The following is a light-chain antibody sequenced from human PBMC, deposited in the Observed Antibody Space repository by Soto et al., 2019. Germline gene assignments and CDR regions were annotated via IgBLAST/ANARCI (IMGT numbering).Light chain of an antibody. Sequence: DIQMTQSPSSLSASVGDRVTITCRASQSINRFLNWYQQKPGKAPKLLIYAASSLQSGAPSRFSGSGSGTDFTLTISSLQPEDFATYYCQQSYSPPPVTFGQGTRLEI. CDR2: AAS. CDR3: QQSYSPPPVT. V-gene: IGKV1-39*01. J-gene: IGKJ5*01. CDR1: QSINRF.